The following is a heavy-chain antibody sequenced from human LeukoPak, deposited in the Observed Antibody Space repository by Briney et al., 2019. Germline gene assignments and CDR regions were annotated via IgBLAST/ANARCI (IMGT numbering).Heavy chain of an antibody. J-gene: IGHJ3*02. CDR1: GFTFSSYA. CDR3: ARDQGLMYLDI. V-gene: IGHV3-30*04. Sequence: GRSLRLSCAASGFTFSSYAMHWVRQAPGKGLEWVAVISYDGSNKYYADSVKGRFTISRDNSKNTLYLQMNSLRAEDTAVYYCARDQGLMYLDIWGQGTMVTVSS. D-gene: IGHD2-8*01. CDR2: ISYDGSNK.